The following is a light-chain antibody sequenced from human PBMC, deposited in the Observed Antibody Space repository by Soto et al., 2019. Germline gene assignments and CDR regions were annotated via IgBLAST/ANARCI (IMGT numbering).Light chain of an antibody. Sequence: DIHMTQSASTLFASVGGRVTITCRASQSISSWLAWYQQKPGKAPKLLIYKASSLESGVPSRFSGSGSGTEFTLTISSLQPDDFATYYCQQYNSYSTFGQGTKVDIK. CDR2: KAS. CDR1: QSISSW. CDR3: QQYNSYST. J-gene: IGKJ1*01. V-gene: IGKV1-5*03.